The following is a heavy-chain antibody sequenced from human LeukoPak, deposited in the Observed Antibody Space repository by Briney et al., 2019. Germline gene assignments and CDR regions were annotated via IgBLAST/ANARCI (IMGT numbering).Heavy chain of an antibody. V-gene: IGHV4-34*01. CDR1: GESFSGYY. D-gene: IGHD1-26*01. Sequence: SETLSLTCAVSGESFSGYYWSWFRQPPGKGLEWIGEINHSGSTNYNPSLTSRATISVDASKTQFSLRLTPVIAADTAIYCCAKGCWEVPDYWGQGTLVFVSS. CDR2: INHSGST. J-gene: IGHJ4*02. CDR3: AKGCWEVPDY.